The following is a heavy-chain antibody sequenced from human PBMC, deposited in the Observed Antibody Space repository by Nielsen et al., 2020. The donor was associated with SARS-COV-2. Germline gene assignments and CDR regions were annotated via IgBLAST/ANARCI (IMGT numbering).Heavy chain of an antibody. CDR2: ISYDGSNK. CDR1: GFTFSSYG. J-gene: IGHJ4*02. V-gene: IGHV3-30*03. CDR3: ARDLGFGEENDY. Sequence: GGSLRLSCAASGFTFSSYGMHWVRQAPGKGLEWVAVISYDGSNKYYADSVKGRFTISRDNSKNTLYLQMNSLRAEDTAVYYCARDLGFGEENDYWGQGTLVTVSS. D-gene: IGHD3-10*01.